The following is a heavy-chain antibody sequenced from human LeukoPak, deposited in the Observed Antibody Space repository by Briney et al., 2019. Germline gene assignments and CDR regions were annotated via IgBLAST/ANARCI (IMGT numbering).Heavy chain of an antibody. CDR3: AKAGRGGAITMVRGVKGDYYYMDV. V-gene: IGHV3-74*01. J-gene: IGHJ6*03. Sequence: GGSLRLSCAASGFTFSSYWMHWVRQAPGKGLVWVSRINSDGSSTSYADSVKGRFTISRDNSKNTLYLQMNSLRAEDTAVYYCAKAGRGGAITMVRGVKGDYYYMDVWGKGTTVTISS. CDR1: GFTFSSYW. CDR2: INSDGSST. D-gene: IGHD3-10*01.